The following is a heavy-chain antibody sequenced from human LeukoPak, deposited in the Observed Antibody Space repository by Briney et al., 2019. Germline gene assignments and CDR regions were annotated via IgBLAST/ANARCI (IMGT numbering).Heavy chain of an antibody. CDR2: IYHSGST. Sequence: PSETLSLTCAVSGGSISSTNWWSWVRQPPGKDLEWIGDIYHSGSTNYNPSLQSRVTISVDKSKNQFSLKLISVTAADTAVYYCANIAAAGPGTPFFNYWGQGTLVTVSS. CDR3: ANIAAAGPGTPFFNY. D-gene: IGHD6-13*01. CDR1: GGSISSTNW. J-gene: IGHJ4*02. V-gene: IGHV4-4*02.